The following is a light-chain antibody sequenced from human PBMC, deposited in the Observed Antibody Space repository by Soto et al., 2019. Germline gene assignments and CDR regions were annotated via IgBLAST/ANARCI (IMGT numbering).Light chain of an antibody. CDR3: SSYKSSSSYV. J-gene: IGLJ1*01. V-gene: IGLV2-14*01. CDR1: SSDVGGYNY. CDR2: EVS. Sequence: SVLTQPASVSGSPGQSITISCTGTSSDVGGYNYVSWYQQHPGKAPKLMIYEVSNRPSGVSNRFSSSKSGNTASLTISGLQAEDEADYHCSSYKSSSSYVFGSRTKVTVL.